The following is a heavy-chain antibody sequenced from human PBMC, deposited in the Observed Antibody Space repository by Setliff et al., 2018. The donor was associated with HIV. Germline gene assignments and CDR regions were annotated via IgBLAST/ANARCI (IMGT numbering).Heavy chain of an antibody. D-gene: IGHD3-16*01. Sequence: ASVKVSCKTSGYFFSEFYIHWVKQAPGKGLEWVGRVNPEDGETMYAEKFQGRVTITADTSRDTAYMELSSLRFDDTAVYYCARSGGGWYNWFEPWGPGTPVTVSS. CDR1: GYFFSEFY. J-gene: IGHJ5*02. V-gene: IGHV1-69-2*01. CDR2: VNPEDGET. CDR3: ARSGGGWYNWFEP.